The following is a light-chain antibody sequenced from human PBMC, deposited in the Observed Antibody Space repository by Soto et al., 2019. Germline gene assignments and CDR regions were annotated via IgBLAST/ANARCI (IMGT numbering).Light chain of an antibody. Sequence: QSALTQPASVSGSPGQSITISCTGTSSDVGGYNYVCWYQQYPGKAPKLVIYDVSKRPSGVSNRFSGSKSGNTASLTISGLQVEDEADYYCNSYTSTSTRVVFGGGTKLIVL. CDR1: SSDVGGYNY. CDR2: DVS. V-gene: IGLV2-14*03. J-gene: IGLJ2*01. CDR3: NSYTSTSTRVV.